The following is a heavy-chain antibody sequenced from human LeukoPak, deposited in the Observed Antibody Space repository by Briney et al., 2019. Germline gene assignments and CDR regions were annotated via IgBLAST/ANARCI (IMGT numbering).Heavy chain of an antibody. CDR2: ISSSTTYI. V-gene: IGHV3-21*01. D-gene: IGHD3-22*01. CDR1: GFTFTSYT. CDR3: ARSAYYYYDSSGFPDY. Sequence: GGSLRLSCAASGFTFTSYTMTWVRQAPGKGLEWVSSISSSTTYIYYADSVKGRFTISRDPAKNSLYLQMNSLRAEDTAVYYCARSAYYYYDSSGFPDYWGQGTLVTVSS. J-gene: IGHJ4*02.